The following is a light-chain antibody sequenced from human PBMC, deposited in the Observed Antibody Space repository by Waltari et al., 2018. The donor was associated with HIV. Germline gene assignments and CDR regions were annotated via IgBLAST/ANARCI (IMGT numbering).Light chain of an antibody. V-gene: IGKV1-39*01. CDR3: QQSSSSPPT. CDR2: AAS. CDR1: QSIGNY. Sequence: DIQMTQSPSSLSASVGDRVTIICRASQSIGNYLNWYHQKSGTAPELLIYAASSLQSGVPSRFSCSGSWTDFPLTINSLQPEDFATYYCQQSSSSPPTFSQGTKVEI. J-gene: IGKJ2*01.